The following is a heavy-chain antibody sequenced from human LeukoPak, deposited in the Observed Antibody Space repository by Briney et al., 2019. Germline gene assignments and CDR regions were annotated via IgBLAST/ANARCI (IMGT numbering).Heavy chain of an antibody. CDR1: GFTFSSYG. CDR2: ISYDGSNK. Sequence: GGSLRLSCAASGFTFSSYGMHWVRQAPGKGLEWVAVISYDGSNKYYADSVKGRFTIFRDNSKNTLYLQMNSLRAEDTAVYYCAKERELLWFGELTDLDYWGQGTLVTVSS. V-gene: IGHV3-30*18. CDR3: AKERELLWFGELTDLDY. D-gene: IGHD3-10*01. J-gene: IGHJ4*02.